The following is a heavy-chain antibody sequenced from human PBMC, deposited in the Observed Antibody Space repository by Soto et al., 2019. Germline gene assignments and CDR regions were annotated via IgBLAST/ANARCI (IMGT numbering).Heavy chain of an antibody. CDR2: IYYSGST. CDR1: GGSISSSSYY. D-gene: IGHD1-20*01. J-gene: IGHJ5*02. CDR3: ARPITAAFDP. Sequence: SETLSLTCTVSGGSISSSSYYWGWIRQPPGKGLEWIGSIYYSGSTYYNPSLKSRVTISVDTSKNQFPLKLSSVTAADTAVYYCARPITAAFDPWGHGTLVTVSS. V-gene: IGHV4-39*01.